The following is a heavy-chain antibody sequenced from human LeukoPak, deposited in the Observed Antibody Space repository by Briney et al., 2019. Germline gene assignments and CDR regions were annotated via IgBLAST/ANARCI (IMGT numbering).Heavy chain of an antibody. V-gene: IGHV4-39*07. J-gene: IGHJ4*02. Sequence: PSETLSLTCTVSGYSISNNNYHWGWIRQPPGKGLEWIGSIHYSGTTYYNPSLKSRVTISVDTSKNQFSLKLSSVTAADTAVYYCAREGVTKYYFDYWGQGTLVTVSS. D-gene: IGHD4-11*01. CDR1: GYSISNNNYH. CDR2: IHYSGTT. CDR3: AREGVTKYYFDY.